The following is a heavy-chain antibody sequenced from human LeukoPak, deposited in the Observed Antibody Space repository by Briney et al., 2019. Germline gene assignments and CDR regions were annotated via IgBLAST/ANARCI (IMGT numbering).Heavy chain of an antibody. J-gene: IGHJ4*02. V-gene: IGHV3-53*01. CDR3: AREREDWGLAFDY. D-gene: IGHD7-27*01. CDR2: IYSTGST. Sequence: GGSLRLSCAASGFTFSSYAMSWVRQAPGKGLEWVSVIYSTGSTHYADSVKGRFTISRDNSKNTLFLQMNNLRAEDTAVYYCAREREDWGLAFDYWGQGTLVTVSS. CDR1: GFTFSSYA.